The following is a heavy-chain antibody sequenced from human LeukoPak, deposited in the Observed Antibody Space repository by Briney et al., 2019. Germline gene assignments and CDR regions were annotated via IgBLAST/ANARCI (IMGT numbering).Heavy chain of an antibody. CDR2: NSNSGGT. CDR3: ARDLAGDGLSYFDY. Sequence: GASVKVSCKASGYTFSGYYMHWVRQAPGQGLEWMGWNSNSGGTNYAQKFQGRVTMTRDTSISTTYMELTSLKSDDTAVYYCARDLAGDGLSYFDYWGQGTRVSVSS. V-gene: IGHV1-2*02. J-gene: IGHJ4*02. CDR1: GYTFSGYY. D-gene: IGHD6-19*01.